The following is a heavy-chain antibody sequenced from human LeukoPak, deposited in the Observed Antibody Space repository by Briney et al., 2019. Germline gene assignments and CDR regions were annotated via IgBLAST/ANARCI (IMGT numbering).Heavy chain of an antibody. CDR1: GGSFSGYY. Sequence: SETLSLTCAVYGGSFSGYYWSWIRQPPGKGLEWIGEINHSGSTNYNPFLKSRVTISVDTSKNQFSLKLSSVTAADTAVYYCARGRTMVRGVSKRNWMDVWGKGTTVTVSS. CDR2: INHSGST. J-gene: IGHJ6*04. D-gene: IGHD3-10*01. V-gene: IGHV4-34*01. CDR3: ARGRTMVRGVSKRNWMDV.